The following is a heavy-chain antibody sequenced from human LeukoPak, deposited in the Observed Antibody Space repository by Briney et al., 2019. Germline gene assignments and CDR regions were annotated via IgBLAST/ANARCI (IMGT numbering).Heavy chain of an antibody. V-gene: IGHV3-23*01. CDR2: ISGSGGST. J-gene: IGHJ4*02. CDR1: GFTFSSYA. CDR3: ARAAEARKYSSSWYGGDY. Sequence: GSLRLSCAASGFTFSSYAMSWVRQAPGKGLEWVSAISGSGGSTYYADSVKGRFTISRDNSKNTLYLQMNSLRAEDTAVYYCARAAEARKYSSSWYGGDYWGQGTLVTVSS. D-gene: IGHD6-13*01.